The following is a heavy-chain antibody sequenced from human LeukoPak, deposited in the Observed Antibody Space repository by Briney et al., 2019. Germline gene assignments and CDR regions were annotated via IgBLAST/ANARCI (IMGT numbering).Heavy chain of an antibody. CDR2: IYPRDGST. CDR1: GYTFTSNY. V-gene: IGHV1-46*01. J-gene: IGHJ4*02. D-gene: IGHD5-24*01. Sequence: ASVKVSCKASGYTFTSNYIHWVRQAPGQRLEWMGMIYPRDGSTSYAQKFQGRVTITADESTSTAFMELSSLRSEDTAVYYCARTSRDGYNFLPYWGQGTLVTVSS. CDR3: ARTSRDGYNFLPY.